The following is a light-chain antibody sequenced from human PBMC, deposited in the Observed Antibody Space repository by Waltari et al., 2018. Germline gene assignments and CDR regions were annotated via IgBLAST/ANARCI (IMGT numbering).Light chain of an antibody. CDR1: QSVGKY. J-gene: IGKJ1*01. V-gene: IGKV3-20*01. CDR3: QKYVSLPAT. CDR2: DTS. Sequence: VLTQSPGTLSLSPGERAPLSCRASQSVGKYLAWYQQKPGQAPRLLIYDTSTRATGIPDRFSGSGSGTDFSLTISRLEPEDFAVYYCQKYVSLPATFGQGTKVQAK.